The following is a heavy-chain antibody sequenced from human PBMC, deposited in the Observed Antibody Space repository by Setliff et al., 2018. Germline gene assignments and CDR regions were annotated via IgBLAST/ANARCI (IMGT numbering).Heavy chain of an antibody. CDR3: ARRDSTGYYGYSFDF. CDR2: VDHSGNT. J-gene: IGHJ4*02. CDR1: GDSISRSTYY. V-gene: IGHV4-39*01. Sequence: SETLSLTCTVSGDSISRSTYYWGWIRQSPGKGLDWIGTVDHSGNTFYNPSLKSRVTISVDTSKNQLSLELASVTAADTAVYYCARRDSTGYYGYSFDFWGQGTLVTVS. D-gene: IGHD3-22*01.